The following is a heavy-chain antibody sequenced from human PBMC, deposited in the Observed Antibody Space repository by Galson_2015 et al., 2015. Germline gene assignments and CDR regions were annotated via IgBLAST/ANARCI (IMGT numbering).Heavy chain of an antibody. Sequence: SLRLSCAASGFTFSSYAMYWVRQAPGKGLEWVAVISYDGSNKYYADSVKGRFTVSRDNSKNTLYLQMNSLRAEDTAVYYCARGGSSSLDYWGQGTLVTVSS. CDR1: GFTFSSYA. V-gene: IGHV3-30-3*01. J-gene: IGHJ4*02. CDR3: ARGGSSSLDY. D-gene: IGHD6-13*01. CDR2: ISYDGSNK.